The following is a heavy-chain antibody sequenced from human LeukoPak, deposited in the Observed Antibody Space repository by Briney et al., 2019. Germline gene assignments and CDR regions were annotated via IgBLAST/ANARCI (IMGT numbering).Heavy chain of an antibody. Sequence: PGGSLRLSCAASGFTFSTYAMTWVRQAPGKGLEWVSAISGSGGDTVYADSVKGRFTISRDNSKNTLFLQMNSLRAEEDTAVYYCARCSTTCYANAFYIWGQGTMVTVSS. D-gene: IGHD2-2*01. CDR3: ARCSTTCYANAFYI. CDR1: GFTFSTYA. V-gene: IGHV3-23*01. J-gene: IGHJ3*02. CDR2: ISGSGGDT.